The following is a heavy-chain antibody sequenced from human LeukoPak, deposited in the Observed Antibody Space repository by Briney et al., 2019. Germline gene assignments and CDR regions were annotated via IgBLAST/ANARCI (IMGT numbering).Heavy chain of an antibody. D-gene: IGHD3-3*01. V-gene: IGHV1-69*13. CDR2: IIPIFGTA. J-gene: IGHJ6*03. CDR1: GGTFSSYA. Sequence: SVKVSCKASGGTFSSYAISWVRQAPGQGLEWMGGIIPIFGTANYAQKFQGRVTITADESTSTAYMELSSLRSEDTAVYYCARGAYDFWSGYSKTLYYYYMDVWGKGTTVTVSS. CDR3: ARGAYDFWSGYSKTLYYYYMDV.